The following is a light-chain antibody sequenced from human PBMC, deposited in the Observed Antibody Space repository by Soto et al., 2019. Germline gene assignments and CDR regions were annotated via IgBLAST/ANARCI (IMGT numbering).Light chain of an antibody. CDR1: QSVSGSC. CDR2: GAS. J-gene: IGKJ1*01. V-gene: IGKV3-20*01. CDR3: QQYGSSQT. Sequence: EIVLTQSPATLSVSPGEKATLSCRASQSVSGSCLAWYQQRPGQAPRLLIYGASSRATGIPDRFSGSGSGTDFTLTISRLEPEDFAVYYCQQYGSSQTFGQGTKVDIK.